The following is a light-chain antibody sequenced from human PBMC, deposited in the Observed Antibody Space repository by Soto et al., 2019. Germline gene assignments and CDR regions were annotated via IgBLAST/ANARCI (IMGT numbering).Light chain of an antibody. J-gene: IGLJ1*01. CDR1: SSNIGSNT. Sequence: QSVLTQPPSASGTHGQRVTISCSGSSSNIGSNTVNWYQQLPGTAPKLLIYSNNQRPSGVPDRFSGSKSGTSASLAISGLQSEDEADYYCAAWDDSLNAPYVFGTGTKLTVL. V-gene: IGLV1-44*01. CDR2: SNN. CDR3: AAWDDSLNAPYV.